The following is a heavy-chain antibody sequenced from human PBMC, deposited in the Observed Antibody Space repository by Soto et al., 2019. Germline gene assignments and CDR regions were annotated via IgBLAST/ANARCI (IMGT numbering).Heavy chain of an antibody. Sequence: EVQLVESGGGLVQPGGSLRLSCAASGFTFNSYWMSWVRQAPGKGLEWVANIKQDGSEKYYVDSVKGRFTISRDNAKNSLYLQMNSLRAEDTAVYYCARDSPPVGATIFDYWGQGTLVTVSS. J-gene: IGHJ4*02. V-gene: IGHV3-7*05. CDR3: ARDSPPVGATIFDY. D-gene: IGHD1-26*01. CDR2: IKQDGSEK. CDR1: GFTFNSYW.